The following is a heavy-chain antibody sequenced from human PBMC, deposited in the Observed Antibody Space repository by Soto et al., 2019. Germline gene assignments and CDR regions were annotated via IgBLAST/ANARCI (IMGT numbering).Heavy chain of an antibody. J-gene: IGHJ4*02. CDR1: GYTFTSYG. D-gene: IGHD3-3*01. CDR3: ARVGTVLRLSSLDY. CDR2: ISAYNGNT. V-gene: IGHV1-18*01. Sequence: QVQLVQSGAEVKKPGASVKVSCKASGYTFTSYGISWVRQAPGQGLEWLGWISAYNGNTNNAQKRQGRDTMTTDTSTSTAYMELKSLGSDGSAVDYCARVGTVLRLSSLDYWGQGTLVTVSS.